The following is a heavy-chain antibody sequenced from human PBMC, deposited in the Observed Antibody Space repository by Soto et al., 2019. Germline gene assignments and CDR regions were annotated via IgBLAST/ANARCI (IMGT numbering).Heavy chain of an antibody. D-gene: IGHD6-19*01. Sequence: QVKLVRPGLEVKRLGASVRVSSKPSGYTFPGYGIGGLERALGKGLEWMGWISAYNGNTNYAQKLQGRVTMTTDTSTSTAYMELRSLRSDDTAVYYCARDLAVGLVDYWGQGTLVTVSS. J-gene: IGHJ4*02. CDR2: ISAYNGNT. V-gene: IGHV1-18*01. CDR1: GYTFPGYG. CDR3: ARDLAVGLVDY.